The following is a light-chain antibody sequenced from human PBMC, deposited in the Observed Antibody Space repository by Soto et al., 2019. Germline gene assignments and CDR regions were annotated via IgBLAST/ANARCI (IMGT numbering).Light chain of an antibody. J-gene: IGLJ3*02. CDR1: SSDVGDYNY. CDR2: DVS. Sequence: QSVLTQPASVSGSPGQSITISCTGTSSDVGDYNYVSWYQQHPGKAPKLMIYDVSHWPSGVSSRFSGSKSGNTASLTISGLQAEDEADYYCASYTDSTIVMFGGGTKVTVL. CDR3: ASYTDSTIVM. V-gene: IGLV2-14*01.